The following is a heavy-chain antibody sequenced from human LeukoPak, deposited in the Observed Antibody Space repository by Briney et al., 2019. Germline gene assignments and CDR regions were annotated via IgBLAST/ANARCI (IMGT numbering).Heavy chain of an antibody. CDR1: GFTFRNHG. J-gene: IGHJ4*02. CDR2: IRYDGSKK. Sequence: PGGSLRLSCAASGFTFRNHGMNWVRQAPGKGLEWVAFIRYDGSKKYYADSVKGRFTISRDNSKNTLDLQMNSLRAEDTAVYYCAKDANQYHLDSSGYGDYWGQGILVTVSS. V-gene: IGHV3-30*02. D-gene: IGHD3-22*01. CDR3: AKDANQYHLDSSGYGDY.